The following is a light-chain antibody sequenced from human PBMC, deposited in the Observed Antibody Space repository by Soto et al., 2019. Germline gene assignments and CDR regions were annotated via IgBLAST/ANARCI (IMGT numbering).Light chain of an antibody. CDR2: KSS. Sequence: DIQMTQSPSTLSASVGDRVTITCRASQSISSWLAWYQQKPGKAPKLLIYKSSSLESGVPSRFRGSGSGTEFTLTISSLQPDDFATDYCQHYNSYPWTFGQGTKVEIK. V-gene: IGKV1-5*03. CDR1: QSISSW. CDR3: QHYNSYPWT. J-gene: IGKJ1*01.